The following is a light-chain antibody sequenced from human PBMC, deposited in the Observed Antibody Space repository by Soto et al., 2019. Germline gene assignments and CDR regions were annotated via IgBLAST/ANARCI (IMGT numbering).Light chain of an antibody. CDR2: SDN. CDR3: AAWDDSLHGV. CDR1: RSNIGSNT. V-gene: IGLV1-44*01. J-gene: IGLJ3*02. Sequence: QSVLTQPPSASGTPGQRVTISCSGSRSNIGSNTVNWYHQLPGTAPKLLIYSDNQRPSGVPDRFSGSKSGTSASLAISGLQSEDEADYYCAAWDDSLHGVFGGGTKVTAL.